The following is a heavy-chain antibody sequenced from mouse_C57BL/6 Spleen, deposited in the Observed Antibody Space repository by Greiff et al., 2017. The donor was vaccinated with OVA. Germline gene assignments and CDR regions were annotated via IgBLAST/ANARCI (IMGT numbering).Heavy chain of an antibody. D-gene: IGHD2-4*01. Sequence: EVMLVESEGGLVQPGSSMKLSCTASGFTFSDYYMAWVRQVPEKGLEWVANINYDGSSTYYLDSLKSRFIISRDNAKNILYLQMSSLKSEDTATYYCARIRFYDYDEGNYFDYWGQGTTLTVSS. V-gene: IGHV5-16*01. J-gene: IGHJ2*01. CDR3: ARIRFYDYDEGNYFDY. CDR1: GFTFSDYY. CDR2: INYDGSST.